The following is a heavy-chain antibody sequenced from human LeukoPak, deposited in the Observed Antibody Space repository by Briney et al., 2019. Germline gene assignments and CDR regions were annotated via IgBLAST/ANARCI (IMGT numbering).Heavy chain of an antibody. CDR1: GFTFSDYY. V-gene: IGHV3-11*01. Sequence: PGGSLRLSCAASGFTFSDYYMSWIRQAPGKGLEWVSYISSSGSTIYYADSVRGRFTISRDNAKNSLYLQMNSLRAEDTAVYYCARDLRGLGELSLDDYWGQGTLVTVSS. CDR3: ARDLRGLGELSLDDY. J-gene: IGHJ4*02. CDR2: ISSSGSTI. D-gene: IGHD3-16*02.